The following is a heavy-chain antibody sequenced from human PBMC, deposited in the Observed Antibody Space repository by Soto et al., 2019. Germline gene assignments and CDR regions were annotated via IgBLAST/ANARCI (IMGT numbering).Heavy chain of an antibody. J-gene: IGHJ5*02. V-gene: IGHV3-23*01. CDR2: ISGSDGRT. CDR1: GFTFSSSA. D-gene: IGHD1-1*01. Sequence: EVQILESGGGLVQPGGSLRLSCAASGFTFSSSAMNWVRQAPGKGLEWVSVISGSDGRTYYADSVKGRFTISRDNSKNTLYLDRNSLRAEDTAVYYCAKSLNINWKNWFDPWGQGTLVTVSS. CDR3: AKSLNINWKNWFDP.